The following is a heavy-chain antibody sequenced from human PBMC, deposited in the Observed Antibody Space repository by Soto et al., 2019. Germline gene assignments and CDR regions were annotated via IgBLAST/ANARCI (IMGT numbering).Heavy chain of an antibody. CDR3: AKADVQQWLIPHLDN. Sequence: TGGSLRLSCVASGFNFKKFAMAWVRQAAGEGLEWVSGISCCGGSASYADSVKGRFSIARDDSKNTVSLQLNSLRVEDTAQYYCAKADVQQWLIPHLDNWGQGTLVTVSS. D-gene: IGHD6-19*01. CDR2: ISCCGGSA. CDR1: GFNFKKFA. J-gene: IGHJ4*02. V-gene: IGHV3-23*01.